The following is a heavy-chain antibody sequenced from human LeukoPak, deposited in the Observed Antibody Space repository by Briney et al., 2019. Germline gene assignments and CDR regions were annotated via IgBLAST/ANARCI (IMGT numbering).Heavy chain of an antibody. CDR1: GFTFGSYG. D-gene: IGHD3-3*02. V-gene: IGHV3-33*01. Sequence: GGSLRLSCAASGFTFGSYGMHWVRQAPGKGLEWVAVIWFDGNNKYYADSVKGRFTISRDNSRNTLYLQMNSLRAEDTAVYYCASRAHFWSGPGGWGQGTLVTVSS. CDR2: IWFDGNNK. CDR3: ASRAHFWSGPGG. J-gene: IGHJ4*02.